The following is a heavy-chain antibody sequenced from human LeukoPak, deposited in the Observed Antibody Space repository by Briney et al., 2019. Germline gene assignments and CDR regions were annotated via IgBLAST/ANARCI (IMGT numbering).Heavy chain of an antibody. D-gene: IGHD3-10*01. Sequence: GGSLRLSCAASGFTFNNYGTHWVRQAPGKGLEWVAIISYGGSNTYYADSVKGRFTISRDNAKNSLYLQMNSLRAEDTALYHCARRAPIGSGSFFVGAFDIWGQGTMVTVSS. CDR3: ARRAPIGSGSFFVGAFDI. V-gene: IGHV3-30*03. J-gene: IGHJ3*02. CDR1: GFTFNNYG. CDR2: ISYGGSNT.